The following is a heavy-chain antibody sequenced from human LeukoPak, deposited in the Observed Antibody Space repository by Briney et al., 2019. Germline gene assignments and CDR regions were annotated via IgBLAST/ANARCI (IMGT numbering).Heavy chain of an antibody. V-gene: IGHV4-61*01. D-gene: IGHD5-24*01. J-gene: IGHJ4*02. CDR2: IYYSGST. CDR1: GSSVSSGSYY. CDR3: AREWLQFSSEEYYFDY. Sequence: SETLSLTCTVSGSSVSSGSYYWSWIRQPPGKGLEWIGYIYYSGSTNYNPSLKSRVTISVDTSKNQFSLKLSSVTAADTAVYYCAREWLQFSSEEYYFDYWGQGTLVTVSS.